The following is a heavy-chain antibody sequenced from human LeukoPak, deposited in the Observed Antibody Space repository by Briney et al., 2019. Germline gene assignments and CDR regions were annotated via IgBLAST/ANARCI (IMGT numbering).Heavy chain of an antibody. CDR2: IKQDGSEK. CDR3: ARDFNYGDFDY. D-gene: IGHD4-17*01. J-gene: IGHJ4*02. V-gene: IGHV3-7*05. Sequence: PGGSLRLSCAASGFAFSSYWMSGVRQAPGKGLEWVANIKQDGSEKYYVDSVKGRFTISRDNAKNSLYLQMNSLRAEDTAVYYCARDFNYGDFDYWGQGTLVTVSS. CDR1: GFAFSSYW.